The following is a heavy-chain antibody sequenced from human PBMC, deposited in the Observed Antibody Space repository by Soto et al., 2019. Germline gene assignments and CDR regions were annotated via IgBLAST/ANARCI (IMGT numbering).Heavy chain of an antibody. CDR3: TRVLVVVPAADYYSSSWHGFYYYYYGMDV. D-gene: IGHD2-2*01. Sequence: GGSLRLSCAASGFTFSSYWMHWVRQAPGKGLVWVSRINSDGSSTSYADSVKGRFTISRDNAKNTLYLQMNSLRAEDTPVYYLTRVLVVVPAADYYSSSWHGFYYYYYGMDVWGQGTTVTVSS. CDR2: INSDGSST. CDR1: GFTFSSYW. V-gene: IGHV3-74*01. J-gene: IGHJ6*02.